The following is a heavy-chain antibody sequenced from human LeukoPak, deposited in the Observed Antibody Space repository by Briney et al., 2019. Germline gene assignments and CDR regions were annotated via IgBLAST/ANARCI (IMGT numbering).Heavy chain of an antibody. V-gene: IGHV4-59*02. CDR1: NGSVSHYY. J-gene: IGHJ6*02. CDR3: ARGSEVPAAPYYYYYGMDV. Sequence: SETLSLTCTVSNGSVSHYYWSWIRQTPGKGLEWIGYIYYTGNTNYNPSLKSRVTISVDTSKNQLSLNLSSVTAPDTAVYYCARGSEVPAAPYYYYYGMDVWGQGTTVTVSS. D-gene: IGHD2-2*01. CDR2: IYYTGNT.